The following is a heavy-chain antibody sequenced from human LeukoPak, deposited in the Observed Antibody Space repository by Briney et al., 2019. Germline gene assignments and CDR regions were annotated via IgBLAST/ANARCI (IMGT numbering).Heavy chain of an antibody. V-gene: IGHV3-30-3*01. CDR2: ISYDGSNK. J-gene: IGHJ4*02. Sequence: GGSLRLSCAASGFTFSSYAMHWVRQAPGKGLEWVAVISYDGSNKYYADSVKGRFTISRDNSKNTLYLQMNSPRAEDTAVYYCAGELHDYRGQGTLVTVSS. CDR3: AGELHDY. D-gene: IGHD5-18*01. CDR1: GFTFSSYA.